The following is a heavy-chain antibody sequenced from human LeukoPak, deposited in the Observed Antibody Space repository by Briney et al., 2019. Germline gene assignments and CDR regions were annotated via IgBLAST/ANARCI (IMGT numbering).Heavy chain of an antibody. J-gene: IGHJ4*02. CDR1: GYSFTSYG. D-gene: IGHD2-2*01. CDR3: ARGIGYCSGTSCQCFEFDY. V-gene: IGHV1-18*01. Sequence: GASVKVSCKTSGYSFTSYGINWVRQAPGQGLEWMGWISGYNGNTNYAQKFQDRVTLTTDTFTTTVYMELRSLTSDDTAVYYCARGIGYCSGTSCQCFEFDYWGQGTLVTVSS. CDR2: ISGYNGNT.